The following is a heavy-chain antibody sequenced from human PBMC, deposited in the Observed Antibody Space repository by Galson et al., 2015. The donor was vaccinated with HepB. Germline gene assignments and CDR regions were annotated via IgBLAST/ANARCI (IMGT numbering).Heavy chain of an antibody. CDR2: IYYSGST. CDR3: ARGPLTESSGWSFFDY. Sequence: TLSLTCTVSGGSISSGGYYWSWIRQHPGKGLEWIGYIYYSGSTYYNPSLKSRVTISVDTSKNQFSLKLSSVTAADTAVYYCARGPLTESSGWSFFDYWGQGTLVTVSS. V-gene: IGHV4-31*03. D-gene: IGHD6-19*01. J-gene: IGHJ4*02. CDR1: GGSISSGGYY.